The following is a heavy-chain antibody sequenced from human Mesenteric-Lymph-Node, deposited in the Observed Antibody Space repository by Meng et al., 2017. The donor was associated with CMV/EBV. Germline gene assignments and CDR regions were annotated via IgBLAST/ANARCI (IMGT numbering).Heavy chain of an antibody. CDR1: GFSVSYNY. CDR3: ARMYYDFWSGYWGGLVDY. D-gene: IGHD3-3*01. V-gene: IGHV3-53*05. Sequence: GGSLRLSCVTSGFSVSYNYMAWVRQAPGKGLECVSAISSGGTTKYADSVKGRFTISRDNSKNTLYLQMNSLRAEDTAVYYCARMYYDFWSGYWGGLVDYWGQGTLVTVSS. J-gene: IGHJ4*02. CDR2: ISSGGTT.